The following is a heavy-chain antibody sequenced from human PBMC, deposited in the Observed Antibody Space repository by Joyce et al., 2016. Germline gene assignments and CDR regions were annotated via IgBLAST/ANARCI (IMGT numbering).Heavy chain of an antibody. CDR1: GASASSGGYS. D-gene: IGHD3-10*01. CDR2: IYHNEST. CDR3: ASGFNFKGRSFFDY. J-gene: IGHJ4*02. V-gene: IGHV4-30-2*01. Sequence: QLQLQESGSGLVKPSQTLSLTCAVSGASASSGGYSWSWIRQPPGKGLEWIGYIYHNESTYYNPSLKSRVTISVDRSKNQFSLKLASVTAADTAVYYCASGFNFKGRSFFDYWGQGALVTVSS.